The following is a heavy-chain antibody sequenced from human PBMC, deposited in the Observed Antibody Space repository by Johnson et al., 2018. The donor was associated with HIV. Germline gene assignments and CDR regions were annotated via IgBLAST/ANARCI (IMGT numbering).Heavy chain of an antibody. CDR1: GFTFSSYP. CDR2: IYSDGST. J-gene: IGHJ3*02. CDR3: ARDAPNFFDSSGVRDDAFDI. D-gene: IGHD3-22*01. V-gene: IGHV3-66*01. Sequence: VQLVESGGGVVQPGRSLRLSCAASGFTFSSYPMHWVRQAPGKGLEWVSVIYSDGSTYYADSVQGRFTLSRDNSQNTLYLQMNSLRAEDTAVYFCARDAPNFFDSSGVRDDAFDIWGPGTMVTVSS.